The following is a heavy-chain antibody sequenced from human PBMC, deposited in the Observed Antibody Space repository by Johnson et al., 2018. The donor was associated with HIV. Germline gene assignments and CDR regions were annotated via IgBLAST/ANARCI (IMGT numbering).Heavy chain of an antibody. J-gene: IGHJ3*02. V-gene: IGHV3-30-3*01. CDR3: ASPSGGSYWAFDI. CDR1: GFTFSSYA. D-gene: IGHD1-26*01. Sequence: QVQLVASGGGLVQPGGSLRLSCAASGFTFSSYAMHWVRQAPGKGLEWVAVISYDGSNKYYADSVKGRFTISRDNSKNTLYLQMNSLRAEDTAVYYCASPSGGSYWAFDIWGQGTMVTVSS. CDR2: ISYDGSNK.